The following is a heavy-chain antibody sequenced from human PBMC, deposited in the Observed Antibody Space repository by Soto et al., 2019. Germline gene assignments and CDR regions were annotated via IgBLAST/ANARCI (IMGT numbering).Heavy chain of an antibody. J-gene: IGHJ6*02. Sequence: SDTLSLTCAVYGGSFSGYYWSWIRQPPVKGLEWIGEINHSGSTNYNPSLKSRVTISVDTSKNQFSLKLGSVTAADTAVYYCARGRGDGYNRYYYYYYGMDVWGQGTTVTVSS. CDR3: ARGRGDGYNRYYYYYYGMDV. D-gene: IGHD3-10*01. CDR2: INHSGST. V-gene: IGHV4-34*01. CDR1: GGSFSGYY.